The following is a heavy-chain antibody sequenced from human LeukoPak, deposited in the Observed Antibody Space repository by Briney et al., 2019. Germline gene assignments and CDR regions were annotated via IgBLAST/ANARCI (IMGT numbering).Heavy chain of an antibody. CDR3: ASWRIAGGY. D-gene: IGHD1-26*01. J-gene: IGHJ4*02. CDR2: ISWNSGSI. V-gene: IGHV3-9*01. CDR1: GFTFDDYA. Sequence: GRSLRLPCAASGFTFDDYAMHWVRQAPGKGLEWVSGISWNSGSIGYADSVKGRFTISRDNAKNSLYLQMNSLRAEDTAVYYCASWRIAGGYWGQGTLVTVSS.